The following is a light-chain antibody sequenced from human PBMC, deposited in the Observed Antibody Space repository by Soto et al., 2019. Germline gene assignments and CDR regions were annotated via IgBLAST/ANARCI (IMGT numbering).Light chain of an antibody. CDR2: GAS. CDR1: QSVTNKQ. J-gene: IGKJ1*01. Sequence: EIALTQSPDTLSLSAGERATLSYRASQSVTNKQFAWFRQKPGQAPRLLIWGASNRATGIPDRFSGSGAGTDFTLTISRLEPEDFVVFYCFQYGSTPPTFDQGTKVDI. CDR3: FQYGSTPPT. V-gene: IGKV3-20*01.